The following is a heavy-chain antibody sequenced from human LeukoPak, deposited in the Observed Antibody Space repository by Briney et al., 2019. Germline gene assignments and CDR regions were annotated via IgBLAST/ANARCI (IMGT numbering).Heavy chain of an antibody. CDR2: IYHSGST. D-gene: IGHD3-10*01. Sequence: SETLSLTCTVSGGSISSGGYYWSWIRQPPGKGLEWIGYIYHSGSTYYNPSLKSRVTISVDRSKNQFSLKLSSVTAADTAVYYCARDRPYGVSWFDPWGQGTLVTVSS. CDR3: ARDRPYGVSWFDP. V-gene: IGHV4-30-2*01. J-gene: IGHJ5*02. CDR1: GGSISSGGYY.